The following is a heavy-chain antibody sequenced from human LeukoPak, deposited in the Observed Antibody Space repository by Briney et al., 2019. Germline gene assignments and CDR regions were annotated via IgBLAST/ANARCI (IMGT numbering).Heavy chain of an antibody. CDR1: GFTFADYF. V-gene: IGHV3-7*01. Sequence: GGSLRLSCVASGFTFADYFMSWVRQAPGKGLEWVASIKHNGGEKYYVDSVKGRFTISRDNAKNSLYLQMNSLRAEDTAVYYCARIPHVGATHDYYWGQGTLVTVSS. J-gene: IGHJ4*02. D-gene: IGHD1-26*01. CDR2: IKHNGGEK. CDR3: ARIPHVGATHDYY.